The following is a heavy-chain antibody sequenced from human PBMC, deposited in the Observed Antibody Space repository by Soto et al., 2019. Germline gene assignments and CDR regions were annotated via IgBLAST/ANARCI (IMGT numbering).Heavy chain of an antibody. V-gene: IGHV1-69*06. CDR1: GGTFSSYA. J-gene: IGHJ5*02. CDR2: IIPIFGTA. D-gene: IGHD3-9*01. CDR3: ARYYDILTGYYRNWFDP. Sequence: QVQLVQSGAEVKKPGSSVKVSCKASGGTFSSYAISWVRQAPGQGLEWMGGIIPIFGTANYAQKFQGRVTITADKSTSTAYMELSSLRSEDTAVYYCARYYDILTGYYRNWFDPWGQGTLFTVSS.